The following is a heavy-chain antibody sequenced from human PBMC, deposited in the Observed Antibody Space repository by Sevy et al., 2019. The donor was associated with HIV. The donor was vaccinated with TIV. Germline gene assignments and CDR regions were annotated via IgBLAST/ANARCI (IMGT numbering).Heavy chain of an antibody. V-gene: IGHV3-48*02. CDR1: GYTFKSYS. CDR2: ITSSSTTI. J-gene: IGHJ6*02. D-gene: IGHD5-18*01. CDR3: ARVIGSGFSYGVYYYYGIDV. Sequence: GGSLRLSCEASGYTFKSYSLNWVRQAPGKGLEWLSFITSSSTTIYYADSVKGRFTVSRDDAKNSQHLQMDSLREEDTAVYYCARVIGSGFSYGVYYYYGIDVWGRGTTVTVSS.